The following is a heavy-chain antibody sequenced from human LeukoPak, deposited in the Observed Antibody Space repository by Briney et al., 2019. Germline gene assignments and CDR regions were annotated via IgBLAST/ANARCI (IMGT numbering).Heavy chain of an antibody. D-gene: IGHD3-16*01. J-gene: IGHJ4*02. CDR2: IRYDGSQK. CDR1: GFSFSNYG. Sequence: PGGSLRFSCAASGFSFSNYGMHWVRQAPGKGLEWVAYIRYDGSQKYYGDSVKGRFTISRDNSKNTVYLQMNSLRDEDTAVYYCARDLLSLPHKYFDSWGQGTLVTVSS. CDR3: ARDLLSLPHKYFDS. V-gene: IGHV3-30*02.